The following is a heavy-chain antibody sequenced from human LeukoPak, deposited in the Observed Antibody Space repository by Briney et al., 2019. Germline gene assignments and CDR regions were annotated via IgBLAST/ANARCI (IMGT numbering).Heavy chain of an antibody. D-gene: IGHD6-19*01. CDR2: IWYDGSNK. J-gene: IGHJ6*02. CDR1: GFTFSSYG. Sequence: GRSLRLSCAASGFTFSSYGMHWVRQAPGKGLEWVAVIWYDGSNKYYADSVKGRFTISRDNSKNTLYLQMNSLRAEDTAVYYFAREHSSGWPYYYYYGIDVWGQGTTVTVSS. CDR3: AREHSSGWPYYYYYGIDV. V-gene: IGHV3-33*01.